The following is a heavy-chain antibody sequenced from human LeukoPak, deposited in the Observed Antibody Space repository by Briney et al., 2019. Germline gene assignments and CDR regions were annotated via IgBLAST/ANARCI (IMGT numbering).Heavy chain of an antibody. V-gene: IGHV3-43*01. CDR1: GFTFEDYT. D-gene: IGHD3-22*01. CDR3: VKDLTYESSGSFFDY. J-gene: IGHJ4*02. CDR2: ISWDGTT. Sequence: GGSLGLSCAASGFTFEDYTMHWVRQVPGKTLEWVSLISWDGTTYYTDSVKGRFTISRDNSQDSLYLQMDTLRSEDTAFYYCVKDLTYESSGSFFDYWGRGTLVTVSS.